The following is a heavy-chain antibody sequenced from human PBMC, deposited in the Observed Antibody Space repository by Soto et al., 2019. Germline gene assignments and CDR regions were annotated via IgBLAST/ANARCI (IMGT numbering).Heavy chain of an antibody. D-gene: IGHD3-3*01. J-gene: IGHJ4*02. V-gene: IGHV1-69*01. CDR3: AREVPDYDFWSGYYKPYYFDY. CDR2: IIPIFGTA. Sequence: QVQLVQSGAEVKKPGSSVKVSCKASGGTFSSYAISWVRQAPGQGLEWMGGIIPIFGTANYAQKFQGRVTITADDSTSTAYMELSSLRSEDTAVYYCAREVPDYDFWSGYYKPYYFDYWGQGTLVTVSS. CDR1: GGTFSSYA.